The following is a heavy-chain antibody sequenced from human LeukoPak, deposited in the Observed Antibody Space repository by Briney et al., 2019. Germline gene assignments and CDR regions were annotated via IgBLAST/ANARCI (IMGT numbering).Heavy chain of an antibody. CDR1: GYTFSGYQ. Sequence: VASVKVSCKASGYTFSGYQVHWLRQAPGQGLEWMGRMNPSSGATNYAQKFQGRVTMTRDTSINTAYLDLSALKSDDTAVYYCASRAASVTLGYWGQGTLVTVSS. J-gene: IGHJ4*02. CDR3: ASRAASVTLGY. V-gene: IGHV1-2*06. CDR2: MNPSSGAT. D-gene: IGHD2-15*01.